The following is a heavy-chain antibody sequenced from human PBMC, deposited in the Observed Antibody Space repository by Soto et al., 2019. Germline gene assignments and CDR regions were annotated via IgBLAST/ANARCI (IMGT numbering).Heavy chain of an antibody. V-gene: IGHV3-21*01. CDR2: ISSSSSYI. J-gene: IGHJ4*02. CDR1: GFTFSSYS. D-gene: IGHD5-12*01. CDR3: ARDLNSGYVKGPNYFDY. Sequence: GGSLRLSCAASGFTFSSYSMNWVRQAPGKGLEWVSSISSSSSYIYYADSVKGRFTISRDNAKNSLYLQMNSLRAEDTAVYYCARDLNSGYVKGPNYFDYWGQGTLVTVSS.